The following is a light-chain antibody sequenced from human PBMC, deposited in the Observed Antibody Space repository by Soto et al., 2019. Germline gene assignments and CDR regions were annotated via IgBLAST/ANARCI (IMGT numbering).Light chain of an antibody. CDR1: QRVLYSSNNKNY. V-gene: IGKV4-1*01. Sequence: DNVMTQSPDSLAVSLGERATINCKSSQRVLYSSNNKNYLAWYQQKTGQPPKLLIYWASTRESGVPDRFSGSGSGTDFTLTISSLQAEDVAVYYCQQYFGSPLTFGQGTRLEIK. CDR3: QQYFGSPLT. CDR2: WAS. J-gene: IGKJ5*01.